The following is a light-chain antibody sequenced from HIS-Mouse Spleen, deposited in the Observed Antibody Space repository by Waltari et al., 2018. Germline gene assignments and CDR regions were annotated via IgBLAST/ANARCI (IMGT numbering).Light chain of an antibody. V-gene: IGLV2-23*01. CDR3: CSYAGSSTWV. CDR1: SSDVGSYNL. Sequence: QSALTQPASVSGSPGQSITISCTGTSSDVGSYNLVSWYQQHPGKAPKLMIYEGSKRPAGVDNRVSGSKYGNTASLTSSGLQAEDEADYYCCSYAGSSTWVFGGGTKLTVL. CDR2: EGS. J-gene: IGLJ3*02.